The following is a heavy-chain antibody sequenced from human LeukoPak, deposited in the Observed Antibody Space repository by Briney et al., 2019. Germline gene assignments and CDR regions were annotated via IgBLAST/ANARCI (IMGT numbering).Heavy chain of an antibody. CDR1: GFTFSSYE. CDR3: AREAADGYVFGEFDP. J-gene: IGHJ5*02. Sequence: PGGSLRLSCAASGFTFSSYEMNWVRQAPGKGLEWVSYISSSGSTIYYADSVKGRFTISRDNAKNSLYLQMNSLRAEDTAVYYCAREAADGYVFGEFDPWGQGTLVTVSS. V-gene: IGHV3-48*03. D-gene: IGHD5-24*01. CDR2: ISSSGSTI.